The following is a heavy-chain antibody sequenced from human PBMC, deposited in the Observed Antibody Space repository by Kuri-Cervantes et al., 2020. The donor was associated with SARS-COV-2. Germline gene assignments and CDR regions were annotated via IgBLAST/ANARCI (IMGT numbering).Heavy chain of an antibody. CDR1: GGSISSYY. V-gene: IGHV4-59*12. CDR3: AREGDDGGFDY. CDR2: IYYSGST. J-gene: IGHJ4*02. Sequence: SETLSLTCTVSGGSISSYYWSWIRQPPGKGLEWIGYIYYSGSTNYNPSLKSRVTISLDTSRNQFSLKLSSVTAADTAVYYCAREGDDGGFDYWGQGTLVTVSS. D-gene: IGHD1-1*01.